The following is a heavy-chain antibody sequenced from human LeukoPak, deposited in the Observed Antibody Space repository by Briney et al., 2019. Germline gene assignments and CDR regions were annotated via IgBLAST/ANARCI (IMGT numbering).Heavy chain of an antibody. Sequence: KPSETLSLTCAVYGGSFSGYYWSWIRQPPGKGLEWIGYIYYSGSTNYNPSLKSRVTISVDTSKNQFSLKLSSVTAADTAVYYCARDTQRWLQLGDAFDIWGQGTMVTVSS. CDR3: ARDTQRWLQLGDAFDI. CDR2: IYYSGST. CDR1: GGSFSGYY. V-gene: IGHV4-59*01. D-gene: IGHD5-12*01. J-gene: IGHJ3*02.